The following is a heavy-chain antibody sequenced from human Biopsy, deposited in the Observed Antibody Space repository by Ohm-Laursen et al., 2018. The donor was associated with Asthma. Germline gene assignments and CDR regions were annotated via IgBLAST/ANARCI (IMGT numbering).Heavy chain of an antibody. CDR1: YDSITSGGYY. D-gene: IGHD6-6*01. CDR2: IYYSGST. J-gene: IGHJ6*02. Sequence: SQTLSLTCTVSYDSITSGGYYWTWIRQHPGKGLEWIGFIYYSGSTYFNPSLKSRVTISLDRTKSQFSLKLSSVTAADTALYYCARAQAAQYYYGMDVWGQGTTVIVSS. V-gene: IGHV4-31*03. CDR3: ARAQAAQYYYGMDV.